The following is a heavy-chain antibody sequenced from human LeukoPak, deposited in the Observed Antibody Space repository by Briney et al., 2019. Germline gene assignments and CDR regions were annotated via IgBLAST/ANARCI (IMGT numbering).Heavy chain of an antibody. CDR1: GFTFSSYA. CDR3: AKALNYWYFDL. V-gene: IGHV3-23*01. CDR2: ISGRGTNK. J-gene: IGHJ2*01. Sequence: GGSLRLSCAASGFTFSSYAMHWVRQAPGKGLEWVSGISGRGTNKDYADSVKGRFTISRDNSKNTVYLQVNSLRAEDTAVYYCAKALNYWYFDLWGRGNLVTVSS.